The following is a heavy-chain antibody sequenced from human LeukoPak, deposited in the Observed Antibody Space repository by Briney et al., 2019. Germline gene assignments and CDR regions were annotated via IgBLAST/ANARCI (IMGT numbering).Heavy chain of an antibody. D-gene: IGHD6-13*01. CDR1: GFTFSSYS. J-gene: IGHJ5*02. CDR2: ISSSSSTI. Sequence: GGSLRLSCAASGFTFSSYSMNWVRQAPGKGLEWVSYISSSSSTIYYADSVKGRFTISRDNAKNSLYLQMNSLRAEDTAVYYCAREGRIAAARNWFDHWGQGTLVTVSS. V-gene: IGHV3-48*04. CDR3: AREGRIAAARNWFDH.